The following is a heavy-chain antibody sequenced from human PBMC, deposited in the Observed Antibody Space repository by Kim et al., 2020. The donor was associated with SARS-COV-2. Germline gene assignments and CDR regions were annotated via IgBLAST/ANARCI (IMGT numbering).Heavy chain of an antibody. CDR2: IYPGDSDT. CDR3: ARLAKYCSGGSCYPTPWNWFDP. V-gene: IGHV5-51*01. Sequence: GESLKISCKGSGYSFTSYWIGWVRQTPGKGLEWMGIIYPGDSDTRYSPSFQGQVTISADKSISTAYLQWSSLQASDTAMYYCARLAKYCSGGSCYPTPWNWFDPWGQGTLVTVSS. CDR1: GYSFTSYW. D-gene: IGHD2-15*01. J-gene: IGHJ5*02.